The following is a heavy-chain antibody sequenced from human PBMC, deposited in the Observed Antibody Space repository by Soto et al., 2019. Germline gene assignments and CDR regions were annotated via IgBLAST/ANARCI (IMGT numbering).Heavy chain of an antibody. J-gene: IGHJ4*02. V-gene: IGHV4-59*01. CDR2: IYYSGST. D-gene: IGHD1-7*01. CDR1: GGTTSSDA. Sequence: SQTLPLTCTVSGGTTSSDARSWIRQPPGKGLEWIGYIYYSGSTNYNPSLKSRVTISVDTSKNQFSLKLSSVTAADTAVYYCARRYGTTFDYWGQGTLVTVS. CDR3: ARRYGTTFDY.